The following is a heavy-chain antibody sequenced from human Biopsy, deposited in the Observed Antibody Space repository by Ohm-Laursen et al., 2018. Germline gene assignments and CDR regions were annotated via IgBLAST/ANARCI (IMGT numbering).Heavy chain of an antibody. D-gene: IGHD3-10*01. Sequence: SDTLSLTCSVSGGSTNDYFWSWTRQPAGETLEWIGRIYSSGGSSYNPSLKSRISMSMDTSNNQFSLTLTSVTAEDTAVYYCAADSGSGSHFRFDYWGQGALVSVSS. J-gene: IGHJ4*02. V-gene: IGHV4-4*07. CDR2: IYSSGGS. CDR3: AADSGSGSHFRFDY. CDR1: GGSTNDYF.